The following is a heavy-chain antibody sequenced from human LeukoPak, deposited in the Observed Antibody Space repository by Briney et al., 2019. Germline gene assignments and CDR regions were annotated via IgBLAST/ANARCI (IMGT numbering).Heavy chain of an antibody. CDR2: INPKNSGT. CDR3: ARVTVTTLFDH. Sequence: GASVKVSCKTSGYTFSDYYIHWVRQAPGQGLEWMGWINPKNSGTKYAQKFQGWITMTTNTSTSTAYMELTSLRSNDTAVYYCARVTVTTLFDHWGPRTLVTVSS. V-gene: IGHV1-2*04. D-gene: IGHD4-17*01. J-gene: IGHJ4*02. CDR1: GYTFSDYY.